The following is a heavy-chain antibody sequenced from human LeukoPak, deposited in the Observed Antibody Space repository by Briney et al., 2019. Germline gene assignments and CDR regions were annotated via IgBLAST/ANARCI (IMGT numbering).Heavy chain of an antibody. CDR3: ARDGGGVLLWFTYDY. CDR2: IKQDGSEK. V-gene: IGHV3-7*01. D-gene: IGHD3-10*01. CDR1: GFTFSSYW. Sequence: GGSLRLSCAASGFTFSSYWMSWVRQAPGKGLEWVANIKQDGSEKYYVDSVKGRFTISRDNAKNSLYLQMNSLRAEDTAVYYCARDGGGVLLWFTYDYWGQGTLVTVSS. J-gene: IGHJ4*02.